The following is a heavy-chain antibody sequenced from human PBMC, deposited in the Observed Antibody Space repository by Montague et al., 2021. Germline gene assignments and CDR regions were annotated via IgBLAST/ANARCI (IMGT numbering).Heavy chain of an antibody. CDR1: GDSVCSNDAT. CDR3: ARGWQKRFDP. V-gene: IGHV6-1*01. Sequence: CAISGDSVCSNDATWNWERHTPSRGLEQLGRTYYRSKWYNEYAISVKSRITVNPDTSKNQFSLLLNSVTPEDTAVYYCARGWQKRFDPWGQGTLVTVSS. D-gene: IGHD5-24*01. J-gene: IGHJ5*02. CDR2: TYYRSKWYN.